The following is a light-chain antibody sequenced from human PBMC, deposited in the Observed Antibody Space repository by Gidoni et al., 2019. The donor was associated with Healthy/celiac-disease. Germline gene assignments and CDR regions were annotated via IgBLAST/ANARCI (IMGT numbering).Light chain of an antibody. V-gene: IGKV3-11*01. J-gene: IGKJ4*01. CDR2: YAS. CDR1: QIVSSY. Sequence: EIVLPQYPVTLSLAPGERATHTCRASQIVSSYVAWYQQKPGQAPRLLIYYASNRATGIPDRFSGSGSGTDFTLTISSLEPEDFAVYYCQQRCNCPLTFGGGTKVEIK. CDR3: QQRCNCPLT.